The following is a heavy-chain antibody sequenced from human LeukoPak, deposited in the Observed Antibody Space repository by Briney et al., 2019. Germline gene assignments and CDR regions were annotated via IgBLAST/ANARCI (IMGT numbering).Heavy chain of an antibody. J-gene: IGHJ4*02. CDR1: GFTFDDYA. D-gene: IGHD6-6*01. V-gene: IGHV3-9*01. Sequence: SLRLSCAASGFTFDDYAMHWVRQAPGKGLEWVSGVSWNSGSIGYADSVKGRFTVSRDNVKNSLYLQMNSLRAEDTALYYCAKSRDYSSSRGPFDYWGQGTLVTVSS. CDR3: AKSRDYSSSRGPFDY. CDR2: VSWNSGSI.